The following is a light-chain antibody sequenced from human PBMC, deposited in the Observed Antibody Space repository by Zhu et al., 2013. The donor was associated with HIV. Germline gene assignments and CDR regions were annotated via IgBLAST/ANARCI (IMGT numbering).Light chain of an antibody. Sequence: EIVMTQSPGTLSASPGERVTLSCRASQSVSRFLAWYQQKPGQAPRLLIYGASTRATGIPARFSGSGSGTEFTLTISSLQSEDFAVYYCQQYNSWPPITFGPGTKVDIK. CDR1: QSVSRF. V-gene: IGKV3-15*01. CDR2: GAS. J-gene: IGKJ3*01. CDR3: QQYNSWPPIT.